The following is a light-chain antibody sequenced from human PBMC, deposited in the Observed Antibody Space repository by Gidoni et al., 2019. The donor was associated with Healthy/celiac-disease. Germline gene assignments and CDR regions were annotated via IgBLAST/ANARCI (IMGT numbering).Light chain of an antibody. CDR3: CSYAGSYTVV. CDR1: SSDVGGYNY. CDR2: DVS. J-gene: IGLJ2*01. Sequence: QSALTQPRSVSGSPFHSVTISCTGTSSDVGGYNYVSWYQQHPGKAPKLMIYDVSKRPSGVPDRFSGSKYGNKASLTISGLQAEDEADYYCCSYAGSYTVVFGGGTKLTVL. V-gene: IGLV2-11*01.